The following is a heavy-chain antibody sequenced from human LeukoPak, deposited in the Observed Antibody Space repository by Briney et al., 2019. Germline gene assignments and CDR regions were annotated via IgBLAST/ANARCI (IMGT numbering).Heavy chain of an antibody. CDR2: ISYDENNK. D-gene: IGHD4/OR15-4a*01. V-gene: IGHV3-30-3*01. CDR3: AGDSVLNYYYGMDV. CDR1: GFTFTNYA. Sequence: GGSLRLSCAASGFTFTNYAMHWVRQAPGKGLEWVAIISYDENNKYYTDSMKGRFTISRDNAKNSLYLQMNSLRAEDTAVYYCAGDSVLNYYYGMDVWGQGTTVTVSS. J-gene: IGHJ6*02.